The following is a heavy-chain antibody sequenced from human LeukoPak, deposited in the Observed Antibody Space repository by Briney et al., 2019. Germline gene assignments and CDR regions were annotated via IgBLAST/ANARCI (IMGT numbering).Heavy chain of an antibody. Sequence: ASVKVSCKASGYTFTSYGISWVRQAPGQGLEWMGWISAYNGNTNYAQKLQGRVTMTTDTSTSTAYMELRSLRFDDTAVYYCARFSSNLDAFDIWGQGTMVTVSS. J-gene: IGHJ3*02. V-gene: IGHV1-18*01. CDR2: ISAYNGNT. D-gene: IGHD6-13*01. CDR1: GYTFTSYG. CDR3: ARFSSNLDAFDI.